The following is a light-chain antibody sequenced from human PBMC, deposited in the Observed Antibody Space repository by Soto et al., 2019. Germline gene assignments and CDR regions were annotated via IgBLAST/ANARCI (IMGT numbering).Light chain of an antibody. Sequence: QSVLTQPASVSGSPGQSITISCTGTSSDVGSYNYVSWYQQHPGKAPKLMIYEVRNRPSGVSDRFSGSKSGKTASLTIFGLQAEDEADYYCSSYTNSNTQVFGGGTKLTVL. CDR1: SSDVGSYNY. CDR3: SSYTNSNTQV. J-gene: IGLJ2*01. CDR2: EVR. V-gene: IGLV2-14*01.